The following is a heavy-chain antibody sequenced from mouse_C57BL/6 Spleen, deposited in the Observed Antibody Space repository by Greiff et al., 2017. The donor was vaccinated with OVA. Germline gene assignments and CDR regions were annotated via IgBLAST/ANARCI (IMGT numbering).Heavy chain of an antibody. J-gene: IGHJ3*01. D-gene: IGHD1-1*01. Sequence: QVQLQQPGAELVKPGASVKMSCKASGYTFTSYWITWVKQRPGQGLEWIGDIYPGSGSTNYNEKFKSKATLTVDTSSSTAYMQLSSLTSEDSAVYYCASRGYYGSSPWCAYWGQGTLVTVSA. V-gene: IGHV1-55*01. CDR1: GYTFTSYW. CDR2: IYPGSGST. CDR3: ASRGYYGSSPWCAY.